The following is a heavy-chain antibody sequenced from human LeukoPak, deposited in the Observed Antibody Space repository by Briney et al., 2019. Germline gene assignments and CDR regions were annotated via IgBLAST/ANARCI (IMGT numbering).Heavy chain of an antibody. D-gene: IGHD4-11*01. CDR2: IKQDGSEK. Sequence: GSLRLSCAASGFTFSSYWMSWVHQAPGKGLEWVANIKQDGSEKYYVDSVKGRFTISRDNAKNSLYLQMNSLRAEDTAVYYCARDTPLHQNSNYASDVWGKGTTVTVSS. CDR1: GFTFSSYW. V-gene: IGHV3-7*01. CDR3: ARDTPLHQNSNYASDV. J-gene: IGHJ6*04.